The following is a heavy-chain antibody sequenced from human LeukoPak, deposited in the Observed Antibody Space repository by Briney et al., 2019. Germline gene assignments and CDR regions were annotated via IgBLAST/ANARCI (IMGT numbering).Heavy chain of an antibody. CDR1: GGSFSGYY. V-gene: IGHV4-34*01. Sequence: PSETLSLTCAVYGGSFSGYYWSWIRQPPGKGLEWIGSMYYSGSTYYNPSLKSRVTISIDTSKNQFSLKLSSVTAADTAVYYCARDAVAGPFDYWGQGTLVTVSS. CDR3: ARDAVAGPFDY. J-gene: IGHJ4*02. CDR2: MYYSGST. D-gene: IGHD6-19*01.